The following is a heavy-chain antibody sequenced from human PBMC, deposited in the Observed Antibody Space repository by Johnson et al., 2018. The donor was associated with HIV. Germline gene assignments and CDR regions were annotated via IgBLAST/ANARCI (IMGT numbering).Heavy chain of an antibody. J-gene: IGHJ3*02. Sequence: QVQLVESGGGVVQPGRSLRLPCAASGLTFSNYGMHWVRQAPGKGLEWAAVVSYDVSTKYYADSAQGRFTISRDNSENTLYLQMNSLRAEDTAVYYCAREGDGGAFDIWGQGTMVTVSS. CDR3: AREGDGGAFDI. V-gene: IGHV3-30*03. CDR2: VSYDVSTK. CDR1: GLTFSNYG. D-gene: IGHD3-16*01.